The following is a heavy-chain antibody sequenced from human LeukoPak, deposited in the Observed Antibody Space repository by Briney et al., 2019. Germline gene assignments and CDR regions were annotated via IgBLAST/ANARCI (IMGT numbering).Heavy chain of an antibody. Sequence: GGSLRLSCAASGFTFSSYGMHWVRQAPGKGLEWVAVISYDGSNKYYADSVKGLFTSSRDNSKNTLDLQMNSLRAEDTAVYYCAKDRGQQLVVRPDYWGQGTLVTVSS. CDR2: ISYDGSNK. CDR1: GFTFSSYG. D-gene: IGHD6-13*01. V-gene: IGHV3-30*18. J-gene: IGHJ4*02. CDR3: AKDRGQQLVVRPDY.